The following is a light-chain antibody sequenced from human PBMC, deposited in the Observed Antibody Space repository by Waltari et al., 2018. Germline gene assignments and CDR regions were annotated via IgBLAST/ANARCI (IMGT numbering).Light chain of an antibody. Sequence: DIQMTQSPSSLSASIGDRVTITCRASQSISCDLNWYQQKPGKAPKVLIYGASTLKSGVPSRFSGSGSWTDFTFTISSLQLEDSATYYCLQSYKSPWGFGQGTKVEIK. V-gene: IGKV1-39*01. J-gene: IGKJ1*01. CDR1: QSISCD. CDR3: LQSYKSPWG. CDR2: GAS.